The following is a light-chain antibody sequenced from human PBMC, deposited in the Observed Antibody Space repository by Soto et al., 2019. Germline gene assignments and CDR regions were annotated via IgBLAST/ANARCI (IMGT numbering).Light chain of an antibody. J-gene: IGKJ3*01. CDR2: GAS. V-gene: IGKV1-8*01. CDR1: QGIGGF. Sequence: IRMTQSPSSVSVSIGESVSITCRASQGIGGFLAWYQQKPGKPPNLLIYGASNLKSGVPSRFSDSGSGTDFTLTISSLQSEDFATYYCLQYYTYPLCFGPGTTVYVK. CDR3: LQYYTYPLC.